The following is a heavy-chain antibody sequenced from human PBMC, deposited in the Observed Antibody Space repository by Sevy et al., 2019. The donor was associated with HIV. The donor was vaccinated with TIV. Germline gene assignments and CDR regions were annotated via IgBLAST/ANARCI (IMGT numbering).Heavy chain of an antibody. J-gene: IGHJ4*02. CDR1: GFTFSSYW. CDR2: INSDGSTT. V-gene: IGHV3-74*01. D-gene: IGHD6-13*01. Sequence: GGSLRLSCVASGFTFSSYWMQWVRQVPGKGPVWVSRINSDGSTTIYADSVKGRFTVSRDNAKNTLYLQMDSLRDDDTAVYYCARDQRFPYSSTWHPHWGQGTLVTVSS. CDR3: ARDQRFPYSSTWHPH.